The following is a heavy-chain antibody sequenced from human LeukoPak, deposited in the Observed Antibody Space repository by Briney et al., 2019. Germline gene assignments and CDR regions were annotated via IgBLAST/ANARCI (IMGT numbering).Heavy chain of an antibody. CDR2: ITGSGGNT. D-gene: IGHD2-21*02. J-gene: IGHJ4*02. CDR3: ARGDIVVVTASEIFDY. V-gene: IGHV3-23*01. CDR1: GFIFSSYS. Sequence: PWGSLRLSCAASGFIFSSYSMSWVRQAPGKGLEWVSVITGSGGNTYYADSVKGRFTISRDNAKNSLYLQMNSLRAEDTAVYYCARGDIVVVTASEIFDYWGQGTLVTVSS.